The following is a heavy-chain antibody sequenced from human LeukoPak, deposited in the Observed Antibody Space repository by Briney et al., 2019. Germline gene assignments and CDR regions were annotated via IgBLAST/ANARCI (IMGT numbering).Heavy chain of an antibody. J-gene: IGHJ4*02. CDR1: GYTFTGYY. V-gene: IGHV1-2*06. D-gene: IGHD4-17*01. CDR2: INPNSGGT. CDR3: ARFARGATVTKYYFDY. Sequence: SVKVSCKASGYTFTGYYMHWVRQAPGQGLEWMGRINPNSGGTNYAQKFQGRVTMTRDTSISTAYMELSRLGSDDTAVYYCARFARGATVTKYYFDYWGQGTLVTVSS.